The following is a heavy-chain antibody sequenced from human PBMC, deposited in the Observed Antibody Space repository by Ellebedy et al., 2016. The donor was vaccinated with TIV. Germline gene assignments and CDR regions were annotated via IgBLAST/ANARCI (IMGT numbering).Heavy chain of an antibody. Sequence: SETLSLXXAVYGGSFSGYYWSWIRQPPGTGLEWIGEINHSGSTNYNPSLKSRVTISVDTSKNQFSLKLSSVTAADTAVYYCARGTIVVVPAAIETYYYYGMDVWGQGTTVTVSS. CDR3: ARGTIVVVPAAIETYYYYGMDV. D-gene: IGHD2-2*01. J-gene: IGHJ6*02. V-gene: IGHV4-34*01. CDR1: GGSFSGYY. CDR2: INHSGST.